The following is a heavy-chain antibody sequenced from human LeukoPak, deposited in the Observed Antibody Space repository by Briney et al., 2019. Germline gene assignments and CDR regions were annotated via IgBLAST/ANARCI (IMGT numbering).Heavy chain of an antibody. CDR1: GGTFSSYA. CDR3: ASGATVTTGVFDY. Sequence: ASVKVSCKASGGTFSSYAISWVRQAPGQGLEWMGWISTYNGNTNYAQKLQGRVTMTTDTSTSTAYMELRSLRSDDTAVYYCASGATVTTGVFDYWGQGTLVTVSS. CDR2: ISTYNGNT. J-gene: IGHJ4*02. D-gene: IGHD4-17*01. V-gene: IGHV1-18*01.